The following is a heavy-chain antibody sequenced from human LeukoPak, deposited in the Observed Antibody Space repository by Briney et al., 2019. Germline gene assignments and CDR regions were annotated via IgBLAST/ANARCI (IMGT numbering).Heavy chain of an antibody. J-gene: IGHJ3*02. Sequence: PSETLSLTCTVSGGSISSSNYYWAWIRQPPGTGLEWIGSICYSGSTYYNPSLESRLTISVHTSENHFSLKLSFGTAADSAVYYCARLCTYHDDSRGYFDAFDMWGQGTMVTVSS. D-gene: IGHD3-22*01. CDR2: ICYSGST. CDR1: GGSISSSNYY. CDR3: ARLCTYHDDSRGYFDAFDM. V-gene: IGHV4-39*02.